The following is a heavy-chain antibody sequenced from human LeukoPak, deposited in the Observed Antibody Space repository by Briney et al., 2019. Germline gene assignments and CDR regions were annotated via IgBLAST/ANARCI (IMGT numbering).Heavy chain of an antibody. J-gene: IGHJ4*02. CDR2: IYYSGST. V-gene: IGHV4-59*01. CDR3: VRGTVGLRPHY. CDR1: GASISSYY. Sequence: SETLSLTCTVSGASISSYYWSWIRQPPGKGLEWIGYIYYSGSTNYNPSLKSRVTISIDTSKNQFSLRLSSVTAADTAVYYCVRGTVGLRPHYWGQGTLVTVSS. D-gene: IGHD5-12*01.